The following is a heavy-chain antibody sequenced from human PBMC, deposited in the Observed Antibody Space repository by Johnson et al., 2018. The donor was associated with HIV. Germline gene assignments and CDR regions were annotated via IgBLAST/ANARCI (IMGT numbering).Heavy chain of an antibody. J-gene: IGHJ3*02. CDR3: ARGAGYDFWSGWHAFDI. CDR1: GFTFSSYG. Sequence: VQLMESGGGVVQPGRSLRLSCAASGFTFSSYGMHWVRQAPGKGLEWVAIISYDGSNKYYADSVKGRFTISRDNSKNTLYLQMGSLRAEDMAVYYCARGAGYDFWSGWHAFDIWGQGTMVTVSS. D-gene: IGHD3-3*01. CDR2: ISYDGSNK. V-gene: IGHV3-30*03.